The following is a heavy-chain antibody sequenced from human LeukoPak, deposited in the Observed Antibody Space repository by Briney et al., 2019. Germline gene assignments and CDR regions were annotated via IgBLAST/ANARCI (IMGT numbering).Heavy chain of an antibody. J-gene: IGHJ4*02. CDR3: ARSALMIVVATHFDY. CDR2: ISYDGSNK. CDR1: GFTFSSYA. D-gene: IGHD3-22*01. V-gene: IGHV3-30-3*01. Sequence: GRSLRLSCAASGFTFSSYAMHWVRQAPGKGLEWVAVISYDGSNKYYADSVKGRFTISRDNSKNTLYLQMNSLRAEDTAVYYCARSALMIVVATHFDYWGQGTLVTVSS.